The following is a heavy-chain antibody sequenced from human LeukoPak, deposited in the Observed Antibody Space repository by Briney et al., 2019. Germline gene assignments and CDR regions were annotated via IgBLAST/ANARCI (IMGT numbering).Heavy chain of an antibody. Sequence: ASVKVSCKVSGYTLTELSMHWVRQATGQGLEWMGWMNPDSGNTGYAQKFQGRVTMTRNTSINTAYMELNSLRSEDTAVYYCARARSYRHQLNALSYWFDPWGQGTLVTVSS. CDR3: ARARSYRHQLNALSYWFDP. D-gene: IGHD5-24*01. CDR2: MNPDSGNT. CDR1: GYTLTELS. J-gene: IGHJ5*02. V-gene: IGHV1-8*01.